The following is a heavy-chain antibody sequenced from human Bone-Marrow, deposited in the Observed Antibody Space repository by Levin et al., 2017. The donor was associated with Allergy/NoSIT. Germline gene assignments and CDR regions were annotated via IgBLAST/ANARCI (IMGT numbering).Heavy chain of an antibody. CDR1: GGSISSSTC. CDR3: VTSMWFGTQPEN. Sequence: ASETLSLTCAVSGGSISSSTCWTWVRQPPGKGLEWIGEIFHSGHTNYNPAPRSRVAMSLDNSNNQFSLRLTSVTAADTAVYYCVTSMWFGTQPENWGQGTPVTVSS. J-gene: IGHJ4*02. D-gene: IGHD3-10*01. CDR2: IFHSGHT. V-gene: IGHV4-4*02.